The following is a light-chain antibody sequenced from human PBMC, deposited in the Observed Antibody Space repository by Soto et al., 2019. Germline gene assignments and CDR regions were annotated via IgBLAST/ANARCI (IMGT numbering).Light chain of an antibody. CDR3: QQYDNLLPIT. V-gene: IGKV1-33*01. CDR1: QDISKN. CDR2: DAS. J-gene: IGKJ5*01. Sequence: IQMTQSPSSLSASVGDRVTITCQASQDISKNLNWYQQKPGKDPKLLIYDASSLQKGVPSRFSGSGSATHFTFTISSLQTEDVAPYYCQQYDNLLPITFGQGTRLEIK.